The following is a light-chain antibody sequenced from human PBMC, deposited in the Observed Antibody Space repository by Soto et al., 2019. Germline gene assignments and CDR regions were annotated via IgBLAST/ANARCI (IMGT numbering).Light chain of an antibody. J-gene: IGKJ5*01. CDR3: QQYYSYPIT. V-gene: IGKV1-5*01. CDR2: AAS. Sequence: DIQMTQSPSTLSASEGDRVTXXXXASQSISSWLAWYQQKPGKAPKLLIYAASTLQSGVPSRFSGSGSGTDFTLTISCLQSEDFATYYCQQYYSYPITFGQGTRLEIK. CDR1: QSISSW.